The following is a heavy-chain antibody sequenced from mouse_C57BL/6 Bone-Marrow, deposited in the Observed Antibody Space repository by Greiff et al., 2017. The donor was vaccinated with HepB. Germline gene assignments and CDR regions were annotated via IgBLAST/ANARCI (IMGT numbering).Heavy chain of an antibody. D-gene: IGHD1-1*01. J-gene: IGHJ2*01. CDR3: ARKSYGSSLYYFDY. CDR2: ISDGGSYT. Sequence: EVKLEESGGGLVKPGGSLKLSCAASGFTFSSYAMSWVRQTPEKRLEWVATISDGGSYTYYPDNVKGRFTISRDNAKNNLYLQMSHLKSEDTAMYYCARKSYGSSLYYFDYWGQGTTLTVSS. V-gene: IGHV5-4*03. CDR1: GFTFSSYA.